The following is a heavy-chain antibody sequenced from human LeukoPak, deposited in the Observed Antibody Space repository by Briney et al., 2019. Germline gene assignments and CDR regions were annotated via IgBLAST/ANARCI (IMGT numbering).Heavy chain of an antibody. CDR2: IIPILGIA. D-gene: IGHD2-15*01. V-gene: IGHV1-69*04. J-gene: IGHJ6*02. CDR3: ARDPRLYCSGGSCYPKDYYYYGMDV. Sequence: SVKVSCKASGGTFSSYTISWVRQAPGQGLEWMGRIIPILGIANHAQKFQGRVTITADKSTSTAYMELSSLRSEDTAVYYCARDPRLYCSGGSCYPKDYYYYGMDVWGQGTTVTVSS. CDR1: GGTFSSYT.